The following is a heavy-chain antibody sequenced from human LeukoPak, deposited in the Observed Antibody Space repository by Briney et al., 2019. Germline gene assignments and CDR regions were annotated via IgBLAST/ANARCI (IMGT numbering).Heavy chain of an antibody. Sequence: GGSLRLSCAASGFTFSSYAMSWVRQAPGKGLEWVSAISGSGGSTYYADSVKGRFTISRDNSKNTLYLQMNSLRAEDTAVHYCASDPMQYQPTYNWFDPWGQGTLVTVSS. V-gene: IGHV3-23*01. CDR1: GFTFSSYA. CDR3: ASDPMQYQPTYNWFDP. D-gene: IGHD2-2*01. J-gene: IGHJ5*02. CDR2: ISGSGGST.